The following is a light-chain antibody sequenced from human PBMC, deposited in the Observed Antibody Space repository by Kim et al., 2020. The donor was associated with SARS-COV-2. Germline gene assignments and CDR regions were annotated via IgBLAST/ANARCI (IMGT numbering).Light chain of an antibody. CDR3: QAWDSSTAVV. J-gene: IGLJ2*01. CDR1: KLGDRY. CDR2: QDS. V-gene: IGLV3-1*01. Sequence: VSAGQTASITCSGDKLGDRYACWYQQKAGQSPVLVIYQDSKRPAGLPERFSGSNSGNTATLTISGTQAMDEADYYCQAWDSSTAVVFGGGTQLTVL.